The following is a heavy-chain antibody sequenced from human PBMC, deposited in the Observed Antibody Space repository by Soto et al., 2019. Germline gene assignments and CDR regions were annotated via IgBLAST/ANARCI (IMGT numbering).Heavy chain of an antibody. CDR1: GFTFSSYG. V-gene: IGHV3-30*18. CDR2: ISYDGSNK. CDR3: AKDRDDILIGYPGY. D-gene: IGHD3-9*01. J-gene: IGHJ4*02. Sequence: QVQLVESGGGVVQPGRSLRLSCAASGFTFSSYGMHWVRQAPGKGLEWVAVISYDGSNKYYADSVKGRFTISRDNSKNTLYLQMNSLRAEDTAVYYCAKDRDDILIGYPGYWGQGTLVTVSS.